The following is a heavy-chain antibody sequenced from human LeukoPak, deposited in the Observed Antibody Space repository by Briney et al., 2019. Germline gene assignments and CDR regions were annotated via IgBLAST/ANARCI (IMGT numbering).Heavy chain of an antibody. V-gene: IGHV3-30*03. CDR1: GFTFSSYG. CDR3: ARAPHYSNYGPYYYGMDV. CDR2: ISYDGSNK. D-gene: IGHD4-11*01. Sequence: GRSLRLSCAASGFTFSSYGMHWVRQAPGKGLDWVAVISYDGSNKYYADSVKGRFTISRDTSKNTLNLQMNSLRAEDTAVYYCARAPHYSNYGPYYYGMDVWGQGTTVTVSS. J-gene: IGHJ6*02.